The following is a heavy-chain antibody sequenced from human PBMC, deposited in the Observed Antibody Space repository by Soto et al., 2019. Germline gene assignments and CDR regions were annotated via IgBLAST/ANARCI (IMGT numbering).Heavy chain of an antibody. CDR3: ARAHYYGSGSYYNGGMDV. D-gene: IGHD3-10*01. Sequence: QVQLVESGGGVVQPGRSLRLSCAASGFTFSSYAMHWVRQAPGKGLEWVAVISYDGSNKYYADSVKGRFTISRDNSKNTLYLQMNSLRAEDTAVYYCARAHYYGSGSYYNGGMDVWGQGTTVTVSS. J-gene: IGHJ6*02. CDR1: GFTFSSYA. V-gene: IGHV3-30-3*01. CDR2: ISYDGSNK.